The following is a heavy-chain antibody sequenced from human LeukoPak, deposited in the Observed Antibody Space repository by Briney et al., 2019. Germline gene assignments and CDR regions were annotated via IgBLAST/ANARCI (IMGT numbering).Heavy chain of an antibody. Sequence: ASVKASCKASGYTFTKYGITWVRQAPGQGLEWMGWISTYNGNTNYAQKLQGRVTMTTDTSTSTAYMELRSLISDDAAVYYCAKDKVFYYGSGSLSSTKQMPAPLEYWGQGTLVTVSS. CDR2: ISTYNGNT. J-gene: IGHJ4*02. CDR1: GYTFTKYG. V-gene: IGHV1-18*01. D-gene: IGHD3-10*01. CDR3: AKDKVFYYGSGSLSSTKQMPAPLEY.